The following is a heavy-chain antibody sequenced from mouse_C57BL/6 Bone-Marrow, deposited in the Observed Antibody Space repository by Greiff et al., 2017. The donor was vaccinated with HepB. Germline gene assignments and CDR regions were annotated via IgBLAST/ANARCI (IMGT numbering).Heavy chain of an antibody. J-gene: IGHJ3*01. CDR1: GFTFSDYG. V-gene: IGHV5-17*01. D-gene: IGHD2-4*01. CDR3: ARPMIRAWFAY. CDR2: ISSGSSTI. Sequence: EVMLVESGGGLVKPGGSLKLSCAASGFTFSDYGMHWVRQAPEKGLEWVAYISSGSSTIYYADTVKGRFTISRDNAKNTLFLQMTSLRSKDTAMYDCARPMIRAWFAYWGQGTLVTVSA.